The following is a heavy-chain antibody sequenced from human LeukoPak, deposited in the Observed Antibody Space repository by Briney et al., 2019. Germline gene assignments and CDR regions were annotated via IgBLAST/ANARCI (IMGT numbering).Heavy chain of an antibody. Sequence: SETLSLTCTVSGGSIRSYYWSWIRQPPGKGLEWIGYIYFSGSTSYNPSLKSRVTISVDRSKNQFSLKLSSVAAADTAVYYCARSYDTNFDYWGRGTLVTVSS. V-gene: IGHV4-59*01. D-gene: IGHD3-3*01. CDR2: IYFSGST. CDR3: ARSYDTNFDY. CDR1: GGSIRSYY. J-gene: IGHJ4*02.